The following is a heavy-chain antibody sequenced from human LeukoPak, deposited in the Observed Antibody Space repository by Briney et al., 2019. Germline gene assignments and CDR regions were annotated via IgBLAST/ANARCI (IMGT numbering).Heavy chain of an antibody. V-gene: IGHV4-30-2*01. Sequence: SETLSLTCAVSGGSLSSGGYSWSWIRQPPGKGLEWIGYIYHSGSTYYNPSLKSRVTISVDRSKNQFSLKLSSVTAADTAVYYCARVDYYYDSSGYSTRGAFDIWGQGTMVTVSS. CDR2: IYHSGST. CDR1: GGSLSSGGYS. J-gene: IGHJ3*02. CDR3: ARVDYYYDSSGYSTRGAFDI. D-gene: IGHD3-22*01.